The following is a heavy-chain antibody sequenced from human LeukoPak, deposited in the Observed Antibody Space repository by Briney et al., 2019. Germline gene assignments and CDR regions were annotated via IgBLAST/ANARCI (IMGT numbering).Heavy chain of an antibody. J-gene: IGHJ4*02. CDR2: IYSGGST. D-gene: IGHD2-8*01. V-gene: IGHV3-53*01. CDR3: ARALYTAGDY. Sequence: GGPLRLSCAASGFTVSSNYMSWVRQAPGKGLEWVSVIYSGGSTYYADSVKGRFTISRDNSKNTPYLQMNSLRAEDTAVYYCARALYTAGDYWGQGTLVTVSS. CDR1: GFTVSSNY.